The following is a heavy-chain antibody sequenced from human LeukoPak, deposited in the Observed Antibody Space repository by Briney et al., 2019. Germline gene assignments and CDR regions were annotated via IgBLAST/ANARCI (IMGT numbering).Heavy chain of an antibody. CDR2: IIPIFGTA. CDR1: GGTFSSYA. Sequence: SVKVSCKASGGTFSSYAISWVRLAPGQGHEWMGGIIPIFGTANYAQKFQGRVTITTDESTSTAYMELSSLRSEDTAVYYCARGNCSSTSCYLLDVWGKGTTVTVSS. D-gene: IGHD2-2*01. V-gene: IGHV1-69*05. CDR3: ARGNCSSTSCYLLDV. J-gene: IGHJ6*04.